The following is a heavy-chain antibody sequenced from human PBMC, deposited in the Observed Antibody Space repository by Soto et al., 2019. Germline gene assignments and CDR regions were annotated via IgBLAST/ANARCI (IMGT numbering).Heavy chain of an antibody. Sequence: DVQLVESGGGLVQPGRSLRLSCAASGFTFDDYAMDWVRQAPGKGLEWVSGISWNSGSIGYADSVKGRFTISRDNAKNSLYLQMNSLRAEDTALYYCAKGHDFWSGYWDYWGQGTLVTVSS. CDR3: AKGHDFWSGYWDY. J-gene: IGHJ4*02. CDR2: ISWNSGSI. V-gene: IGHV3-9*01. D-gene: IGHD3-3*01. CDR1: GFTFDDYA.